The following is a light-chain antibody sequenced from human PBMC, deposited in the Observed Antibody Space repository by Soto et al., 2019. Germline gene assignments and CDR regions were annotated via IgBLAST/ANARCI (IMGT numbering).Light chain of an antibody. CDR1: QSILYSSNNKNY. CDR3: QQYLSLPLT. J-gene: IGKJ4*01. CDR2: WAS. Sequence: DIVMTQSPDSLAVSLGERATINCKSSQSILYSSNNKNYLAWYQRKPGQPPKLLIYWASTRESGVTDRVSGSGSGTDFNLTISRLQVEDEAVYNSQQYLSLPLTLGVGIKVEI. V-gene: IGKV4-1*01.